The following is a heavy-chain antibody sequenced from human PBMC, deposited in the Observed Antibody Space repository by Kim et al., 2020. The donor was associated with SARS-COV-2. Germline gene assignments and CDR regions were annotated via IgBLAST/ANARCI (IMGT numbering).Heavy chain of an antibody. Sequence: YYLDSVKGRFTISRENAKTSLYLQMNSLRAEDPAVYYCASRYSSSWAFDYWGQGTLVTVSS. D-gene: IGHD6-13*01. CDR3: ASRYSSSWAFDY. V-gene: IGHV3-7*03. J-gene: IGHJ4*02.